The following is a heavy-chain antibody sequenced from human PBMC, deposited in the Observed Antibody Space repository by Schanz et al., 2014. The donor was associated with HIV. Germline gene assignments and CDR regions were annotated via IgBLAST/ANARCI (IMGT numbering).Heavy chain of an antibody. J-gene: IGHJ6*02. D-gene: IGHD3-16*01. V-gene: IGHV4-34*02. CDR1: GESFYYRRHH. Sequence: QAQLQQWGAGLLKPAETLSLTCAVYGESFYYRRHHWAWIRQPPGMGLEFLGKVNHDGGTDYNPSLKSRAPFPLATSKNRFSLRLRSVTAADTGVYFCARGPFPGFSVSAYYFYSGLDVWGQGTAVTVS. CDR2: VNHDGGT. CDR3: ARGPFPGFSVSAYYFYSGLDV.